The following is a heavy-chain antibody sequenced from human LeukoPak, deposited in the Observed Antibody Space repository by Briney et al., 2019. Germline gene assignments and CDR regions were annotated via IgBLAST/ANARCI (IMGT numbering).Heavy chain of an antibody. CDR2: ISYDGSNK. D-gene: IGHD2-21*01. Sequence: GGSLRLSCAASGFTFSSYGMHWVRQAPGKGLEWVAVISYDGSNKYYADSVKGRFAISRDNSKNTLYLQMNSLRAEVTAVYYCAKSLPLDIVVGGLDYWGQGTLVTVSS. CDR1: GFTFSSYG. CDR3: AKSLPLDIVVGGLDY. J-gene: IGHJ4*02. V-gene: IGHV3-30*18.